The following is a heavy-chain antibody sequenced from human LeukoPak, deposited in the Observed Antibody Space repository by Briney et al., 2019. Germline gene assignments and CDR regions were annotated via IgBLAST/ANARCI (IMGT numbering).Heavy chain of an antibody. D-gene: IGHD2-8*01. CDR2: IKSKTDGGTT. V-gene: IGHV3-15*01. Sequence: GGSLRLSCAASGFTFSNAWMSWVRQAPGKGLEWVGRIKSKTDGGTTDYAAPVKGRFTISRDDSKNTLYLQMDSLKTEDTAVYYCTTGNVWDSFDYWGQGTLVTVSS. CDR1: GFTFSNAW. CDR3: TTGNVWDSFDY. J-gene: IGHJ4*02.